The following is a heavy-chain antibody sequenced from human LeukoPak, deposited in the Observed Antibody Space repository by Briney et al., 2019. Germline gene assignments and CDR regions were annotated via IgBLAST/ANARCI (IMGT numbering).Heavy chain of an antibody. Sequence: PGGSLRLSCAASGFTFSSYGMHWVRQAPGKGLEWVAVISYDGSNKYYADSVKGRFTISRDNSKNTLYLQMNSLRAEDTAVYYCAKAQQWLATAFDYWGQGTLVTVSS. J-gene: IGHJ4*02. CDR3: AKAQQWLATAFDY. V-gene: IGHV3-30*18. D-gene: IGHD6-19*01. CDR1: GFTFSSYG. CDR2: ISYDGSNK.